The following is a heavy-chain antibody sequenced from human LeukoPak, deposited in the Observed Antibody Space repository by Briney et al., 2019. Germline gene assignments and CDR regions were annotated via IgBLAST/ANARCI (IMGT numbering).Heavy chain of an antibody. V-gene: IGHV4-59*01. CDR2: IYYSGST. Sequence: SETLSLTCTVSGGSISSYHWSWIRQPPGKGLEWIGYIYYSGSTNYNPSLKSRVTISVDTSKNQFSLKLSSVTAADTAVYYCAREKYYSSGSYPAFDYWGQGTLVTVSS. J-gene: IGHJ4*02. CDR3: AREKYYSSGSYPAFDY. CDR1: GGSISSYH. D-gene: IGHD3-10*01.